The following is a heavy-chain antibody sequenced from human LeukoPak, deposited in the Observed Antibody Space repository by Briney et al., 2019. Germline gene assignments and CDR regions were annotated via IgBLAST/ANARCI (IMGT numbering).Heavy chain of an antibody. D-gene: IGHD6-13*01. J-gene: IGHJ4*02. Sequence: PGGSLRLSCAASGFTFDDYGMSWVRQAPGKGLEWVSGINWNGGSTGYADSVKGRFTISRDNAKNSLYLQMNSLRAEDTALYYCARAIIDSSSWYVVDYWGQGTLVTVSS. CDR1: GFTFDDYG. V-gene: IGHV3-20*04. CDR3: ARAIIDSSSWYVVDY. CDR2: INWNGGST.